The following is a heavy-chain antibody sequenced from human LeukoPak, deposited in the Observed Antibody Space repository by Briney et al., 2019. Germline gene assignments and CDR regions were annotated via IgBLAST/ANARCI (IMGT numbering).Heavy chain of an antibody. CDR3: ATVDTAMDLDY. CDR2: IIPIFGTA. J-gene: IGHJ4*02. CDR1: GGTFSSYA. Sequence: SVKVSCTASGGTFSSYAISWVRQAPGQGLEWMGGIIPIFGTANYAQKFQGRVTITADESTSTAYMELSSLRSEDTAVYYCATVDTAMDLDYWGQGTLVTVSS. D-gene: IGHD5-18*01. V-gene: IGHV1-69*13.